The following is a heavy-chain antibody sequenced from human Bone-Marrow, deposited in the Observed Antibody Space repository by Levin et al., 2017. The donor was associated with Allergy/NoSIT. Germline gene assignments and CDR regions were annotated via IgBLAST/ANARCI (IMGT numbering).Heavy chain of an antibody. D-gene: IGHD3-16*02. V-gene: IGHV4-31*03. CDR3: ARGGDDYVWGSYRPDAFDI. Sequence: SQTLSLTCTVSGGSISSGGYYWSWIRQHPGKGLEWIGYIYYSGSTYYNPSLKSRVTISVDTSKNQFSLKLSSVTAADTAVYYCARGGDDYVWGSYRPDAFDIWGQGTMVTVSS. CDR2: IYYSGST. CDR1: GGSISSGGYY. J-gene: IGHJ3*02.